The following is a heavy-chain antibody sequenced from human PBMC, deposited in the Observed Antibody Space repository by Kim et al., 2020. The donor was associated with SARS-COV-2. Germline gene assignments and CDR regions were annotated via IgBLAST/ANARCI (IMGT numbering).Heavy chain of an antibody. V-gene: IGHV3-7*01. J-gene: IGHJ4*02. Sequence: YVDSVKGRFTISRDNAKNSLFLQMNSLRAEDTAVYYCVREGAARGSPYDCWGQGSLVTVSS. CDR3: VREGAARGSPYDC. D-gene: IGHD5-12*01.